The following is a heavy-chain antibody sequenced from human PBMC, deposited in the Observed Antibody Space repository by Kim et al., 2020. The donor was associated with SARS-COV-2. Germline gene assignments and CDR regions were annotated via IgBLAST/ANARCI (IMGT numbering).Heavy chain of an antibody. Sequence: SETLSLTCTVSGGSITSGGYYWSWIRQHPGKGLEWIGYIYYSGNTYSNPSLKSRVTISLDTSKNQFSLKLSSVTAADTAVYYCARDRRLCRSTSCHYFDYWGKGTLVTVSS. CDR1: GGSITSGGYY. D-gene: IGHD2-2*01. CDR3: ARDRRLCRSTSCHYFDY. V-gene: IGHV4-31*03. CDR2: IYYSGNT. J-gene: IGHJ4*02.